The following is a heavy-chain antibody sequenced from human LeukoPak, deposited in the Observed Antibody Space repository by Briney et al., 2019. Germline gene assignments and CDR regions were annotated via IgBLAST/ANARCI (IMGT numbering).Heavy chain of an antibody. CDR3: AGNVDTAMVTRYYYYMDV. J-gene: IGHJ6*03. Sequence: ASVKVSCKASGYTFTGYYMHWVRQAPGQGLEWMGWINPNSGGTNYAQKFQGRVTMTRDTSISTAYMELSRLRSDDTAVYYCAGNVDTAMVTRYYYYMDVWGKGTTVTVSS. CDR1: GYTFTGYY. CDR2: INPNSGGT. V-gene: IGHV1-2*02. D-gene: IGHD5-18*01.